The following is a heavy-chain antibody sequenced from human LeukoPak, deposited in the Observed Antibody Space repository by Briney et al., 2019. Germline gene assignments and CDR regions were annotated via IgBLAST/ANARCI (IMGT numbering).Heavy chain of an antibody. J-gene: IGHJ6*04. CDR3: ARGRYFDWLDYYYGMDV. CDR2: FDPEDGET. Sequence: ASVKVSCRVSGYTLTELSMHWVRLAPGKGLEWMGGFDPEDGETIYAQKFQGRVTMTEDTSTDTAYMELSSLRSEDTAVYYCARGRYFDWLDYYYGMDVWGKGTTVTVSS. V-gene: IGHV1-24*01. D-gene: IGHD3-9*01. CDR1: GYTLTELS.